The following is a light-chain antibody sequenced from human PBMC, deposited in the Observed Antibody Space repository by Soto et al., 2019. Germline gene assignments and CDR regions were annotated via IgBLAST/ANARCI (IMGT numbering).Light chain of an antibody. CDR3: QQYNIRMT. V-gene: IGKV3-15*01. Sequence: EIVMTQSPATLSVSPGERATLSCRASQSVSSNLAWYQQKPGQAPRLLIYGASTRATGIPARFSGSVSGTEFTLTISSLQSEDFAVYYCQQYNIRMTFGQGTKVDIK. J-gene: IGKJ1*01. CDR1: QSVSSN. CDR2: GAS.